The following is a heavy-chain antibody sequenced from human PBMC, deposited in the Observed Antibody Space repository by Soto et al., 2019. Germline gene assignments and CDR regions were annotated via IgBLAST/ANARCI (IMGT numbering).Heavy chain of an antibody. V-gene: IGHV1-46*01. CDR2: INPSGGST. CDR1: GYTFTSYY. CDR3: ARYYYDSSGYYLGWFDS. J-gene: IGHJ5*01. Sequence: ASVKVSCKASGYTFTSYYMHWVRQAPGQGLEWMGIINPSGGSTSYAQKFQGRVTMTRDTSTSTVYMELSSLRSEDTAVYYCARYYYDSSGYYLGWFDSWGQGTLVTVSS. D-gene: IGHD3-22*01.